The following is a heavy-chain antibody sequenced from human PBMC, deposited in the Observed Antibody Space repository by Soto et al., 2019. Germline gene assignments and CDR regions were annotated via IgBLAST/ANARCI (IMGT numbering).Heavy chain of an antibody. CDR3: ANHISISGG. CDR2: IDGSGSTI. CDR1: GFTFSGYA. V-gene: IGHV3-23*01. J-gene: IGHJ4*02. Sequence: EVQLLESGGGLVQPGGSLRLSCAASGFTFSGYAMTWVRQAPGKGLEWVSVIDGSGSTIYYADSVKGRFTISRDNSRNTLYLQMNSLRAEDTAMYYCANHISISGGWGQGTLVTVSS. D-gene: IGHD3-3*01.